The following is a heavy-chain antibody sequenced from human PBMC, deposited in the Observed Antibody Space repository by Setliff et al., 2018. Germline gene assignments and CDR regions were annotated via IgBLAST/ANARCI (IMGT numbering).Heavy chain of an antibody. CDR1: GFTFSTYA. V-gene: IGHV3-30-3*01. D-gene: IGHD1-26*01. CDR2: LSYDGSNK. Sequence: GGSLRLSCAASGFTFSTYAMHWVRQAPGKGLEWVAVLSYDGSNKYQADSVKGRFTISRDNSKNTLYLQMNSLRAEDTAVYYCCSGSYLFVYWGQGSLVTVSS. J-gene: IGHJ4*02. CDR3: CSGSYLFVY.